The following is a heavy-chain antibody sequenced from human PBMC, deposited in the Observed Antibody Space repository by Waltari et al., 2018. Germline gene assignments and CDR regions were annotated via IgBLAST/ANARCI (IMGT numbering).Heavy chain of an antibody. CDR3: ARESGYGDYPEDY. Sequence: EVQLVESGGGLVKPGGSLRLSCAASGFTFSSYSMNWVRQAPGKGLEWVSSISSSSSYIYYADSVKGRFTISRDNAKNSLYLQMNSLRAEDTAVYYCARESGYGDYPEDYWGQGTLVTVSS. V-gene: IGHV3-21*01. CDR2: ISSSSSYI. D-gene: IGHD4-17*01. J-gene: IGHJ4*02. CDR1: GFTFSSYS.